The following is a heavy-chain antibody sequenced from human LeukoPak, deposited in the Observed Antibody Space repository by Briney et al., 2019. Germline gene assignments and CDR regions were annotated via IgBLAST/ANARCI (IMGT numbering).Heavy chain of an antibody. CDR1: GGSISSSSYY. V-gene: IGHV4-61*02. CDR2: IYTSGST. J-gene: IGHJ6*03. D-gene: IGHD6-25*01. Sequence: SETLSLTCTVSGGSISSSSYYWGWIRQPAGKGLEWIGRIYTSGSTNYNPSLKSRVTMSVDTSKNQFSLKLSSVTAADTAVYYCARDSTPPSIAAGWRYYYYYMDVWGKGTTVTVSS. CDR3: ARDSTPPSIAAGWRYYYYYMDV.